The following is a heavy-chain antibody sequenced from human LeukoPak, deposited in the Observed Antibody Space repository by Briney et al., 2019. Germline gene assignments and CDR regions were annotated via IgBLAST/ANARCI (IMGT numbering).Heavy chain of an antibody. V-gene: IGHV3-7*01. CDR1: GFTFSSNW. CDR3: ARETPDSSGWD. J-gene: IGHJ4*02. D-gene: IGHD6-19*01. Sequence: GGSLRLSCAASGFTFSSNWMSWVRQAPGKGLEWVANIKRDGSQKNYVDSVKGRFTISRDNAKNSLYLQMNSLRVEDTAIYYCARETPDSSGWDWGQGALVTVSS. CDR2: IKRDGSQK.